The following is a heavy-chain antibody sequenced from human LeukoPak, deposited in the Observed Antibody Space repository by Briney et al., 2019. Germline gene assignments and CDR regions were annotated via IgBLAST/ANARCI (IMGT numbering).Heavy chain of an antibody. D-gene: IGHD3-3*01. CDR2: ISGSGGST. Sequence: GGSLRLSCAASGFTFSSYAMSWVRQAPGKGLEWVSAISGSGGSTYYADSVKGRFTIFRDNSKNTLYLQMNSLRAEDTAVYYCAKEAFNDFWSGYYFGPILRWGQGTLVTVSS. J-gene: IGHJ4*02. CDR3: AKEAFNDFWSGYYFGPILR. V-gene: IGHV3-23*01. CDR1: GFTFSSYA.